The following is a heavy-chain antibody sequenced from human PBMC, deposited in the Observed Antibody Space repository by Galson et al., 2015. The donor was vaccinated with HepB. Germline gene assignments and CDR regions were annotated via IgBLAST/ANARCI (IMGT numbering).Heavy chain of an antibody. CDR2: IKSKTDGVTT. Sequence: SLGLSCAASGFTFSNAWMNWVRQAPGKGLEWVGRIKSKTDGVTTDYAAPVKGRFTISRDDSKNTLYLQMNSMKTEDTAVYYWTTEGSRSSWYWTPGFDYWGQGTMVTVSS. J-gene: IGHJ4*02. V-gene: IGHV3-15*01. CDR3: TTEGSRSSWYWTPGFDY. D-gene: IGHD6-13*01. CDR1: GFTFSNAW.